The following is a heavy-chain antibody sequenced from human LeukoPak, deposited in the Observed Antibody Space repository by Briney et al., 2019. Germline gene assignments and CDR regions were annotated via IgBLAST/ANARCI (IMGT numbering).Heavy chain of an antibody. J-gene: IGHJ5*02. D-gene: IGHD2-8*01. CDR3: ARERGGYCTNGVCYTGTFDP. CDR2: INPSGGST. CDR1: GYTFTSYY. V-gene: IGHV1-46*01. Sequence: ASVKVSCKASGYTFTSYYMHWVRQAPGQGLEWVGIINPSGGSTSYAQKFQGRVTMTRDMSTSTVYMELSSLRSEDTAVYYCARERGGYCTNGVCYTGTFDPWGQGTLVTVSS.